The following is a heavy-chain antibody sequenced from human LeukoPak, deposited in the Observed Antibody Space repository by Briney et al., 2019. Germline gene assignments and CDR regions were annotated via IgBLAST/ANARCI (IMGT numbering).Heavy chain of an antibody. CDR3: ARAREGIVLAAIQPFDY. V-gene: IGHV1-69*01. CDR1: GGTFSSYA. J-gene: IGHJ4*02. D-gene: IGHD2-2*02. CDR2: IIPIFGTA. Sequence: GSSVKVSCKASGGTFSSYAISWVRQAPGQGLEWMGGIIPIFGTANYAQKFQGRVTITADESTSTAYMELSSLRSEDTAVYYCARAREGIVLAAIQPFDYWGQGTLVTVSS.